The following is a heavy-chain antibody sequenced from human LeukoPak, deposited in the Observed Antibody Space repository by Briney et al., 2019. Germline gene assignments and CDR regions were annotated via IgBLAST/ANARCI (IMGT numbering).Heavy chain of an antibody. Sequence: GGSLRLSCAASGFTFINYAMNWVRQAPGKGLEWVATITFDGSHKYYADSVKGRFTISRDNSKNTLFLQMHSLRAEDTAVYYCARDSGGVAGDSGSAFDLWGQGTMVTVSS. CDR3: ARDSGGVAGDSGSAFDL. CDR2: ITFDGSHK. D-gene: IGHD2-21*02. V-gene: IGHV3-30*04. J-gene: IGHJ3*01. CDR1: GFTFINYA.